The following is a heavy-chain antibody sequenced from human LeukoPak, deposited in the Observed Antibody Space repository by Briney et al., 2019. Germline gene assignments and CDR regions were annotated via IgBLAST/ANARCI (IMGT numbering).Heavy chain of an antibody. CDR1: GLTFSSYW. V-gene: IGHV3-74*01. D-gene: IGHD4-23*01. CDR2: INTDGSST. Sequence: GGSLRLSCAASGLTFSSYWMDWVRQAPGKGLVWVSRINTDGSSTSYGDSVKGRFTISRDNAKNTLYLQMNSLRVEDTAVYYCARQTYDGGWFDYWGQGVVVTDSS. J-gene: IGHJ5*01. CDR3: ARQTYDGGWFDY.